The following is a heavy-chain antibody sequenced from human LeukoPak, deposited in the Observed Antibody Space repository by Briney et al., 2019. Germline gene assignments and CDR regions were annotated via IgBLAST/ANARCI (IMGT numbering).Heavy chain of an antibody. V-gene: IGHV1-18*01. D-gene: IGHD5-24*01. CDR1: GYTFTSYG. Sequence: ASVKVSCKASGYTFTSYGISWVRQAPGQGLEWVAWISTYNGNTKYAQKFQGRVTMTTDTSTSTAYMELRSLRSEDTAVYYCAREPTRDGYTTTLLLENAFDIWGQGTMVTVSS. CDR3: AREPTRDGYTTTLLLENAFDI. CDR2: ISTYNGNT. J-gene: IGHJ3*02.